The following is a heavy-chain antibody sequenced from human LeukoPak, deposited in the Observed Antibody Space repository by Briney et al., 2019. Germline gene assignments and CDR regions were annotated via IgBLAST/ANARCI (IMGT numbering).Heavy chain of an antibody. CDR1: GYTLTELS. D-gene: IGHD2-2*01. CDR2: FDPEDGET. Sequence: GASVKVSCEVSGYTLTELSMHWVRQAPGKGLEWMGGFDPEDGETIYAQKFQGRVTMTEDTSTDTAYMELSSLRSEDTAVYYCATDRHCSSTSCYALNAFDICGQGTMVTVSS. V-gene: IGHV1-24*01. J-gene: IGHJ3*02. CDR3: ATDRHCSSTSCYALNAFDI.